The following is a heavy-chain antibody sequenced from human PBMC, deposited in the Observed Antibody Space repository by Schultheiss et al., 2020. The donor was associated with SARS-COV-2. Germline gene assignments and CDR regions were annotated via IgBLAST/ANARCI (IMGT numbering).Heavy chain of an antibody. Sequence: SETLSLTCAVYGGSFSGYYWSWIRQPPGKGLEWIGEINHSGSTNYNPSLKSRVTISVDTSKNQFSLKLSSVTAADTAVYYCARTRYYDFWSGPNWFDPWGQGTLVTVSS. CDR1: GGSFSGYY. CDR3: ARTRYYDFWSGPNWFDP. D-gene: IGHD3-3*01. CDR2: INHSGST. V-gene: IGHV4-34*01. J-gene: IGHJ5*02.